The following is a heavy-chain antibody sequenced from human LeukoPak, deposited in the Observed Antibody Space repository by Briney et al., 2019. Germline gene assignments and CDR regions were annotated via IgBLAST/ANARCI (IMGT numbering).Heavy chain of an antibody. CDR1: GYTFTGYD. CDR3: ARGHLRGVILINWFDP. CDR2: LNPNSGNT. V-gene: IGHV1-8*01. Sequence: ASVKVSSRAFGYTFTGYDINWLRQAMGQGLKWMGWLNPNSGNTGYAQKFQGRVTMTRNTSISTAYMELSSLRSEDTAVYYCARGHLRGVILINWFDPWGQGTLVTVSS. J-gene: IGHJ5*02. D-gene: IGHD3-10*01.